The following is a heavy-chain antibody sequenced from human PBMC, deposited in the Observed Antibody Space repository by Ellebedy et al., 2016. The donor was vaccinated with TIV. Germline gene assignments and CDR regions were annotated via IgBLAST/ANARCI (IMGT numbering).Heavy chain of an antibody. J-gene: IGHJ6*02. CDR3: ARDLGYSSSSYHYYYYGMDV. D-gene: IGHD6-6*01. CDR2: IYSGGNT. V-gene: IGHV3-53*01. CDR1: GFTVSNNY. Sequence: PGGSLRLSCAASGFTVSNNYMNWVRQAPGKGLEWVSVIYSGGNTYYADSVKGRFTISRDNSKNTLYLQMNSLRAEDTAVYYCARDLGYSSSSYHYYYYGMDVWGQGTTVTVSS.